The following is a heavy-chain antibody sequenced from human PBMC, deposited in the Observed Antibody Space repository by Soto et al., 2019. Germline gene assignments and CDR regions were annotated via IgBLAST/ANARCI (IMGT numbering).Heavy chain of an antibody. CDR1: GGTFSSYA. V-gene: IGHV1-69*13. CDR2: IIPIFGTA. Sequence: ASVKVSCKASGGTFSSYAISWVRQAPGQGLEWMGGIIPIFGTANYAQKFQGRVTITADESTSTAYMELSSLRSEDTAVYYCARGLDYGDYYYYGMDVWGQGTTVTVSS. J-gene: IGHJ6*02. CDR3: ARGLDYGDYYYYGMDV. D-gene: IGHD4-17*01.